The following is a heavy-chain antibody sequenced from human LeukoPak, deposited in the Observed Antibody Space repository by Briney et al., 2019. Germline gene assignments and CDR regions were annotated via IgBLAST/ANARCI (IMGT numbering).Heavy chain of an antibody. Sequence: ASVKVSCKASGYTFTSYDINWVRQATGQGLEWMGWMNPNSGNTGYAQKFQGRVTMTRNTSISTAYMELSSLRSEDTAVYYCAREGSGYDSSGYYTGFMSDYFDYWGQGTLVTVSS. V-gene: IGHV1-8*02. CDR3: AREGSGYDSSGYYTGFMSDYFDY. J-gene: IGHJ4*02. CDR2: MNPNSGNT. CDR1: GYTFTSYD. D-gene: IGHD3-22*01.